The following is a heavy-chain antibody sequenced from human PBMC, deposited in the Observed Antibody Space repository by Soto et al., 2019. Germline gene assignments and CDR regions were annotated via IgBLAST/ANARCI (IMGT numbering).Heavy chain of an antibody. J-gene: IGHJ6*02. CDR3: ARAGDFWSGYYYYYGMDV. D-gene: IGHD3-3*01. Sequence: SETMSLTCTVSGGSISSYYWSWIRQPPGKGLEWIGYIYYSGSTNYNPSLKSRVTISVDTSKNQFSLKLSSVTAADTAVYYCARAGDFWSGYYYYYGMDVWGQGTTVTVSS. CDR2: IYYSGST. V-gene: IGHV4-59*01. CDR1: GGSISSYY.